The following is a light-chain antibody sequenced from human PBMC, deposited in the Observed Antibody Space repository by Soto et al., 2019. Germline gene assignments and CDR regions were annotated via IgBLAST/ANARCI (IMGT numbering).Light chain of an antibody. J-gene: IGKJ1*01. CDR1: QSIDSW. V-gene: IGKV1-5*01. CDR3: QQYNSYS. CDR2: DAS. Sequence: DIQMTQSRASLSASVGDRVTITCRASQSIDSWLAWYQQKPGKAPKLLIYDASSLESGVPSRFSGSGSGTEFTLTISSLQPDDFSTYYCQQYNSYSFGQGTKVDIK.